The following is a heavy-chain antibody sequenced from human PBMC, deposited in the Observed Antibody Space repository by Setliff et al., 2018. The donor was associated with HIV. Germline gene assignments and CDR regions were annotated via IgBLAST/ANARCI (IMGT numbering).Heavy chain of an antibody. D-gene: IGHD6-19*01. J-gene: IGHJ6*03. CDR2: IRSKAYGGTI. CDR1: GFTFGDYA. Sequence: SLRLSCTTSGFTFGDYAMSWVRQAPGKGLEWVGFIRSKAYGGTIEYAASVKGRFTVSRDDSKNTAHLQMDSLKSEDTAVYYCTREAVAGDYYYYMDVWGKGTTVTVSS. CDR3: TREAVAGDYYYYMDV. V-gene: IGHV3-49*04.